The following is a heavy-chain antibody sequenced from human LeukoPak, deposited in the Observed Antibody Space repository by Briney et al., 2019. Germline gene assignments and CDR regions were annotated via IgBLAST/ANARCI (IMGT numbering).Heavy chain of an antibody. Sequence: PGGSLRLSCAASGFTVNSNYMSWVRQAPGKGLEWIGYIYYRGSTNYNPSLKSRVSISVHTSKKQFSLKVSSVTTADTAIYYCARGVGAAGSIDIWGQGTMVTVSS. J-gene: IGHJ3*02. CDR3: ARGVGAAGSIDI. D-gene: IGHD6-13*01. CDR1: GFTVNSNY. CDR2: IYYRGST. V-gene: IGHV4-59*02.